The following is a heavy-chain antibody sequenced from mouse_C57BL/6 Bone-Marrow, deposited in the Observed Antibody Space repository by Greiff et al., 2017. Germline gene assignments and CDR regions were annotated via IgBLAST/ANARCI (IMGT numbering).Heavy chain of an antibody. CDR1: GFTFTSYT. CDR2: ISGGGGNT. V-gene: IGHV5-9*01. D-gene: IGHD1-1*01. Sequence: EVQGVESGGGLVKPGGSLKLSCAASGFTFTSYTMSWVRQTPGKRLQWVAAISGGGGNTYYPDSVKGRFTFSRDKSKNTLSLQMSSRRSEETALYYFSRQVTTVLATKYFDVWGTGTTGTVSS. CDR3: SRQVTTVLATKYFDV. J-gene: IGHJ1*03.